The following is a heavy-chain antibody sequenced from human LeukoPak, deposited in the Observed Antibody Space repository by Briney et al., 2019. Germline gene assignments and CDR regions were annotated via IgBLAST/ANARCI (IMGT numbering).Heavy chain of an antibody. V-gene: IGHV4-34*01. J-gene: IGHJ4*02. Sequence: PSETLSLTCAAYGGSFSGYYWSWIRQPPGKGLEWIGEINHSGSTNYNPSLKSRVTISVDTSKNQFSLKLSSVTAADTAVYYCARGLNGVLRYDFWSGYYFDYWGQGTLVTVSS. D-gene: IGHD3-3*01. CDR1: GGSFSGYY. CDR3: ARGLNGVLRYDFWSGYYFDY. CDR2: INHSGST.